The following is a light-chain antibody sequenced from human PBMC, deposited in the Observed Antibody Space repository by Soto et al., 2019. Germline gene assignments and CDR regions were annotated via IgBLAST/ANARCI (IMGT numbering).Light chain of an antibody. CDR2: AAS. Sequence: AIRMTQSPSSFSASTGDRVTITCRASQGISSYLAWYQQKPGKAPKLLIYAASTLQSGVPSRFSGSGSGTECTLTISCLQSEDFATYYCQQYYSFPQTFGQGTKVEIK. CDR3: QQYYSFPQT. V-gene: IGKV1-8*01. J-gene: IGKJ1*01. CDR1: QGISSY.